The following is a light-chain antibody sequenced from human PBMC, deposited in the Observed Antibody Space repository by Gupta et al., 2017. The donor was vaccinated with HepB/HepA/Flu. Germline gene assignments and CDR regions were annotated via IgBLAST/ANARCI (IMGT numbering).Light chain of an antibody. CDR1: ALPKKY. J-gene: IGLJ3*02. Sequence: SYELTQPPSVSVSPGQTARLTCSGDALPKKYAYWFKQKPGQAPTLVIYKDNERPSGIPARVSGSSSGTIVTLTISGVQAEDEADYYCQSGDSSGTHQVFGGGTKLTVL. CDR3: QSGDSSGTHQV. CDR2: KDN. V-gene: IGLV3-25*03.